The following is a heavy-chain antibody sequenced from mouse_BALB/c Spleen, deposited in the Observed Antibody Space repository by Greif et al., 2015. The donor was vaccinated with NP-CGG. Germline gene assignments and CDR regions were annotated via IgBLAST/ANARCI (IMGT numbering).Heavy chain of an antibody. Sequence: QVQLQQSGAELVKPGASVKLSCKASGYTFTSYYMYWVKQRPGQGLEWIGEINPSNGGTNFNEKFKSKATLTVDKSSSTAYMQLSSLTSEDSAVYYCTREGIYDGYYGFAYWGQGTLVTVSA. V-gene: IGHV1S81*02. D-gene: IGHD2-3*01. CDR1: GYTFTSYY. CDR3: TREGIYDGYYGFAY. J-gene: IGHJ3*01. CDR2: INPSNGGT.